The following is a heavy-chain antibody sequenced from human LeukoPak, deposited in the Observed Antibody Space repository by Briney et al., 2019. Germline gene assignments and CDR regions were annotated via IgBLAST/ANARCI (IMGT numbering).Heavy chain of an antibody. V-gene: IGHV1-46*01. D-gene: IGHD2-21*01. CDR2: IDSSGGST. CDR1: GYTFTSYY. J-gene: IGHJ4*02. Sequence: ASVKVSCKTSGYTFTSYYIHWVRQAPGQGLEWMGLIDSSGGSTAYSQRFQGRVTMTRDTSTSTVYMELSSLRSEDTAVYYCARGQHGVDYWGQGTLVTVSS. CDR3: ARGQHGVDY.